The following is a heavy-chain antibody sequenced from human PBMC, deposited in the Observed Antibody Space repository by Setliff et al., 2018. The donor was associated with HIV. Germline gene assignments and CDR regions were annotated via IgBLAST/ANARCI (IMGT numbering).Heavy chain of an antibody. CDR1: GDSISSGSYY. CDR2: IYTSGTT. V-gene: IGHV4-61*09. Sequence: PSETLSLTCTVSGDSISSGSYYWSWIRQPAGKGLEWIGHIYTSGTTNYNRSLKSRVTMSVDTPKNQFSLKLSSVTAADTAVYYSARGPGYYYYDSSGPRGSIFDFWGQGTLVTVSS. D-gene: IGHD3-22*01. J-gene: IGHJ4*02. CDR3: ARGPGYYYYDSSGPRGSIFDF.